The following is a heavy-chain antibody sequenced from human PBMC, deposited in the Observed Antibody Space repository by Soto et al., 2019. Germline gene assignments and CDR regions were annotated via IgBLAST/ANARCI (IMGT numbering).Heavy chain of an antibody. D-gene: IGHD1-7*01. CDR1: GGSFSGYY. CDR3: ARKRTRPSSKTPKVVWFAP. V-gene: IGHV4-34*01. J-gene: IGHJ5*02. CDR2: INHSGST. Sequence: SETLSLTCAVYGGSFSGYYWSWIRQPPGKGLEWIGEINHSGSTNYNPSLKSRVTISVDTSKNQFSLRLNSVTAADTAVYYCARKRTRPSSKTPKVVWFAPWGRGTLVPVSS.